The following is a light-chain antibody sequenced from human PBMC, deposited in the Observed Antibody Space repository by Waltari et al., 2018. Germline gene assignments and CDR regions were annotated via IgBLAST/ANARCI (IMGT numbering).Light chain of an antibody. J-gene: IGLJ2*01. CDR2: DVS. CDR1: SSDVGGYNY. Sequence: QSALTQPASVSGSPGQSITISCTGTSSDVGGYNYVSWYQQHPGKAPKLMIYDVSNRPSEVSNRFSGAKSGNTASLTISGLQAEEEADYYCSSYTSSSTTVVFGGGTKLTVL. V-gene: IGLV2-14*01. CDR3: SSYTSSSTTVV.